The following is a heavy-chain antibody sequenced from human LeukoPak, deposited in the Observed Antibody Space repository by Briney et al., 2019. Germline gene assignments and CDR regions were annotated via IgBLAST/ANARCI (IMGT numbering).Heavy chain of an antibody. J-gene: IGHJ4*02. CDR3: AKDLPIAVAGTGAFDY. Sequence: GGSLRLSCAASGFTVSSNYMSWVRQAPGKGLEWVSAISGSGGSTYYADSVKGRFTISRDNSKNTLYLQMNSLRAEDTAVYYCAKDLPIAVAGTGAFDYWGQGTLVTVSS. CDR2: ISGSGGST. CDR1: GFTVSSNY. D-gene: IGHD6-19*01. V-gene: IGHV3-23*01.